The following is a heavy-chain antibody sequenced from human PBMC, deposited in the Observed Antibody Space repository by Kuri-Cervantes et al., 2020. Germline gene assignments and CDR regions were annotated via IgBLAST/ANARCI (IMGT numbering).Heavy chain of an antibody. D-gene: IGHD2-15*01. V-gene: IGHV3-53*05. Sequence: GGSLRLSCAASGFTVSSNYMSWVRQAPGKGLEWVSVIYSGGSTYYADSVKGRFTISRDNSKNTLYLQMNNLRAEDTALYYCARDTVPGSQGYYFDQWGQGTLVTVSS. J-gene: IGHJ4*02. CDR2: IYSGGST. CDR1: GFTVSSNY. CDR3: ARDTVPGSQGYYFDQ.